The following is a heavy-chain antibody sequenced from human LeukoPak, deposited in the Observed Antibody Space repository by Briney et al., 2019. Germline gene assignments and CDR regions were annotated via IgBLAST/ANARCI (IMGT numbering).Heavy chain of an antibody. CDR1: GFTFSSYA. V-gene: IGHV3-30-3*01. J-gene: IGHJ4*02. CDR2: TSSDLNVK. CDR3: AREGYYGSGSPPSLYFDY. D-gene: IGHD3-10*01. Sequence: GGSLRLSCAASGFTFSSYAMHWVRPAPGKGLEWVAVTSSDLNVKLYADSVKGRFTISRDNSRSTLYLQMNSLRPEDTAIYYCAREGYYGSGSPPSLYFDYWGQGTLVTVSS.